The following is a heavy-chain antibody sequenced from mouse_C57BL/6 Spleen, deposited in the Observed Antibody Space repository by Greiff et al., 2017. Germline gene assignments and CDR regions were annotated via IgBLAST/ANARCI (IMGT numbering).Heavy chain of an antibody. CDR3: ARDGGSSLFDY. CDR2: INYDGSST. V-gene: IGHV5-16*01. Sequence: EVNLVESEGGLVQPGSSMKLSCTASGFTFSDYYMAWVRQVPEKGLEWVANINYDGSSTYYLDSLKSRFIISRDNAKNILYLQMSSLKSEDTATYYCARDGGSSLFDYWGQGTTLTVSS. CDR1: GFTFSDYY. J-gene: IGHJ2*01. D-gene: IGHD1-1*01.